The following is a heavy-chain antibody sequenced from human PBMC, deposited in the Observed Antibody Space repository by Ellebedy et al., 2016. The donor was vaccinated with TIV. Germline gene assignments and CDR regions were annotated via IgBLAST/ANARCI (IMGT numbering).Heavy chain of an antibody. CDR3: ANNGDVTYNYYMDV. CDR1: GFTFSSYS. J-gene: IGHJ6*03. D-gene: IGHD1-1*01. CDR2: ISSSSSYI. Sequence: GGSLRLXXAASGFTFSSYSMNWVRQAPGKGLEWVSSISSSSSYIYYADSVKGRFTISRDNSKNTLYLQMNSLRVDDTAVYYCANNGDVTYNYYMDVWGKGTTVTVSS. V-gene: IGHV3-21*01.